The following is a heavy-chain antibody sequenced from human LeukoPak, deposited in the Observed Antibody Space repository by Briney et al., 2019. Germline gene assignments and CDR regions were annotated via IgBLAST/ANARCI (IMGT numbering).Heavy chain of an antibody. CDR3: AKDWYCSSTSCFIFDY. Sequence: GGSLRLSCSGSGFTFSSYGMHWVRQAPGKGLEWVAFIRYDGSNKYYADSVKGRFTISRDNSKNTLYLQMNSLRAEDTAVYYCAKDWYCSSTSCFIFDYWGQGTLVTVSS. J-gene: IGHJ4*02. CDR2: IRYDGSNK. V-gene: IGHV3-30*02. D-gene: IGHD2-2*01. CDR1: GFTFSSYG.